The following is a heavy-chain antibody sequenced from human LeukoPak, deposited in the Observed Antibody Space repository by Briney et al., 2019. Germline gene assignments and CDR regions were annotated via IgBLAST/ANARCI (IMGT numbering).Heavy chain of an antibody. J-gene: IGHJ4*02. CDR2: IYPGDSDT. Sequence: GESLKISCKGSGYSFTNYWIDWVRQMPGKGLEWMGSIYPGDSDTRYSPSLQGQVTISADKSISTAYLQWSSLKASDTAMYYCARRPAAYYGSGSSPFSFDYWGQGTLVTVSS. CDR1: GYSFTNYW. V-gene: IGHV5-51*01. CDR3: ARRPAAYYGSGSSPFSFDY. D-gene: IGHD3-10*01.